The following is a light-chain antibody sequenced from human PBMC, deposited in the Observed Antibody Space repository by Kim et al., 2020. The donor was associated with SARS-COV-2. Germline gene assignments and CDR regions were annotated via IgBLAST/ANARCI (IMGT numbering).Light chain of an antibody. J-gene: IGLJ1*01. Sequence: QSALTQPASVSGSPGQSITISCTGTSSDVGVYNYVSWYQQHPGKAPKLMIYDVSNRPSGVSNRFSGSKSGNTASLTISGLQAEDEADYYCSSYTSSSTLAVVFGTGTKVTVL. CDR2: DVS. CDR3: SSYTSSSTLAVV. CDR1: SSDVGVYNY. V-gene: IGLV2-14*03.